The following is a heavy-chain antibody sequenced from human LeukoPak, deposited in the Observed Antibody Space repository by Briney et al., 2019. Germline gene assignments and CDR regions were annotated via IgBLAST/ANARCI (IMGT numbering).Heavy chain of an antibody. J-gene: IGHJ4*02. CDR3: AREGGSYRPLDY. V-gene: IGHV4-4*02. CDR1: GGSISQTNY. D-gene: IGHD3-16*02. Sequence: SETLSLTCAVSGGSISQTNYWSVVRHPPGKVLEWIGVVNLQGGTNYNPSLLRRVAISVDTSANHVSLQMTSVPAADTAVYYCAREGGSYRPLDYSGQGTLVTVSS. CDR2: VNLQGGT.